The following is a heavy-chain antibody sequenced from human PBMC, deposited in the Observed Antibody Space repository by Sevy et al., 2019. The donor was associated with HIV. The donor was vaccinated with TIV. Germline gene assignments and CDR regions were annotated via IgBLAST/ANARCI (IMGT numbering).Heavy chain of an antibody. D-gene: IGHD1-20*01. V-gene: IGHV4-34*01. Sequence: QSQTLSLTCVANGGSFSAFYWTWIRQAPGKALEWIGEINQGGLTNYNASLKGRVDRSIDKSRGQVSLKLTSVTVADSSTYYCALEAGISGTGTARGVFDFWGRGTLVTVSS. J-gene: IGHJ4*02. CDR3: ALEAGISGTGTARGVFDF. CDR2: INQGGLT. CDR1: GGSFSAFY.